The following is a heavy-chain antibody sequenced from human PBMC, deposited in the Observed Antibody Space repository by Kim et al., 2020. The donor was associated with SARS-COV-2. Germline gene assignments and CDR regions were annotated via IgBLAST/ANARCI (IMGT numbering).Heavy chain of an antibody. CDR1: GYSFRDHW. Sequence: GGSLRLSCAASGYSFRDHWMTWVRQAPGKGLEWVAHIKNDESEKYYVDSVKGRFTISRDSANSLYLQMDSLRVEDTGVYYCARGHYGLDVWAKGPRSPSP. CDR3: ARGHYGLDV. J-gene: IGHJ6*02. V-gene: IGHV3-7*04. CDR2: IKNDESEK.